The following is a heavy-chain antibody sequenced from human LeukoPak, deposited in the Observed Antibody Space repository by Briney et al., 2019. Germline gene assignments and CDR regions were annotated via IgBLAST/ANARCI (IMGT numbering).Heavy chain of an antibody. CDR2: ISGSSSTI. CDR1: GFTFSSYS. V-gene: IGHV3-48*01. D-gene: IGHD2-2*01. J-gene: IGHJ3*01. Sequence: GRSLRLSCAASGFTFSSYSMNWVRQAPGKGLAGVSYISGSSSTIYYADSVKGRFTISRDNAKNSLYLQMNTLRAEDTAVYYCARDGGYCSSTNCYLGVWGRGTMVTVSS. CDR3: ARDGGYCSSTNCYLGV.